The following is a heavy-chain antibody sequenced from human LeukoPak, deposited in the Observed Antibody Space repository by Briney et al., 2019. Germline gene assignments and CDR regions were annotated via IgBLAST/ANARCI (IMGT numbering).Heavy chain of an antibody. V-gene: IGHV3-9*01. CDR2: ISWNSGSI. CDR3: AKERSDYYDSSGYYSTYYFDY. Sequence: GGPLRLSCAASGFTFDDYAMHWVRQAPGKGLEWVSGISWNSGSIGYADSVKGRFTISRDNAKNSLYLQMNSLRAEDTALYYCAKERSDYYDSSGYYSTYYFDYWGQGTLVTVSS. CDR1: GFTFDDYA. J-gene: IGHJ4*02. D-gene: IGHD3-22*01.